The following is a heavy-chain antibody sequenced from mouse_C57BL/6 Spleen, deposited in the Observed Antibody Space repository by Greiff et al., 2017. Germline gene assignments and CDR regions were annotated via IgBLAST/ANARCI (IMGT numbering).Heavy chain of an antibody. J-gene: IGHJ2*01. Sequence: VQLQQSGAELVKPGASVKLSCTASGFNIKDYYMHWVKQRTEQGLEWIGRIDPEDGETKYAQKFQGKATITADTSSNTAYLQLSSLTSEDTAVYYCARSRSGYDPVDYWGQGTTLTVSS. D-gene: IGHD2-2*01. CDR2: IDPEDGET. CDR1: GFNIKDYY. V-gene: IGHV14-2*01. CDR3: ARSRSGYDPVDY.